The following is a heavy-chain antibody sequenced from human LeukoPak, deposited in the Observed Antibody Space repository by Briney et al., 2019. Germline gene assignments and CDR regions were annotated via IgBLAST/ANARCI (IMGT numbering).Heavy chain of an antibody. CDR2: ISSSSTSM. V-gene: IGHV3-21*01. D-gene: IGHD5-18*01. CDR3: SRERGYSYGYSDY. J-gene: IGHJ4*02. Sequence: PGGSLRLSCAASGFTFSSYSMNWVRQAPGKGLEWVSSISSSSTSMYYADSVKGRFTISRDNAKNSPYLQMNSLRAEDTAVYYCSRERGYSYGYSDYWGQGTLVTVSS. CDR1: GFTFSSYS.